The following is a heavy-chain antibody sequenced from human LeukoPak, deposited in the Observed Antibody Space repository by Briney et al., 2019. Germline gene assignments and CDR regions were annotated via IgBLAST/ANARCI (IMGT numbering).Heavy chain of an antibody. V-gene: IGHV4-59*01. J-gene: IGHJ3*02. CDR3: ARVGLSSSWDDAFDI. CDR1: GGSISSYY. D-gene: IGHD6-13*01. Sequence: SETLSLTCTVSGGSISSYYWSWIRQPRGKGLEGIGYIYYSGSTNYNPSLKSRVTISVDTSKNQFSLKLSSVTAADTAVYYFARVGLSSSWDDAFDIWGQGTMATVSS. CDR2: IYYSGST.